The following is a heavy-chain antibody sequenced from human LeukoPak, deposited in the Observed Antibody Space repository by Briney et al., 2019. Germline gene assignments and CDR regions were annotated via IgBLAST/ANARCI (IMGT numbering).Heavy chain of an antibody. D-gene: IGHD2-21*02. CDR2: IHYGGTT. CDR1: GGSIGSGYY. CDR3: TRDVGDFVSDF. J-gene: IGHJ4*02. V-gene: IGHV4-39*02. Sequence: SETLSLTCTVSGGSIGSGYYWAWIRPPPGKGLEWIGSIHYGGTTHYNPSLQSRVTISADTSKNQFALDLRSVTAADTAVYYCTRDVGDFVSDFWGQGTLVTVSS.